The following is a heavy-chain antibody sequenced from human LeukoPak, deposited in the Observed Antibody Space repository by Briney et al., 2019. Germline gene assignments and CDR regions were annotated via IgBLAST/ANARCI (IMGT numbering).Heavy chain of an antibody. CDR2: IWSGGSNK. D-gene: IGHD4-11*01. V-gene: IGHV3-33*01. CDR3: ATDAKRGFDYSNSLEY. Sequence: GRSLRLSCAASGFTFSHSGMRWVRQAPGKGLEWVADIWSGGSNKFYADSVRGRFTISRDNSRKTVYLQMDRMTAEDTAIYYCATDAKRGFDYSNSLEYWGQGALVTVSS. CDR1: GFTFSHSG. J-gene: IGHJ4*02.